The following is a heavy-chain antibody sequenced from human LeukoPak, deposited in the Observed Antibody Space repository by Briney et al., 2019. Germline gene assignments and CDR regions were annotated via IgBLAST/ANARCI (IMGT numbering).Heavy chain of an antibody. J-gene: IGHJ4*02. D-gene: IGHD6-19*01. CDR2: ISAYNGNT. V-gene: IGHV1-18*01. CDR3: ARDLSAVAAIPYDY. Sequence: ASVKVSCKASGYTFTSYGISCVRQAPGQGLEWMGWISAYNGNTNYAQKLQGRVTMTTDTSTSTAYMELRSLRSDDTAVYYCARDLSAVAAIPYDYWGQGTLVTVSS. CDR1: GYTFTSYG.